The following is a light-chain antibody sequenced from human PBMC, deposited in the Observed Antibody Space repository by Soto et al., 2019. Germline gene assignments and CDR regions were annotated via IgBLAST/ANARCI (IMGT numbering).Light chain of an antibody. CDR2: EVS. CDR1: SSDVGGYNY. CDR3: SSYTSSSTPHVV. V-gene: IGLV2-14*01. J-gene: IGLJ2*01. Sequence: QSALTQPASVSGSPGQSITISCTGTSSDVGGYNYVSWYQQHPGKAPKLMIYEVSNRPSGVSNRFSGSKSGNTASLTISGLQAEDEADYCCSSYTSSSTPHVVFGGGTKVTVL.